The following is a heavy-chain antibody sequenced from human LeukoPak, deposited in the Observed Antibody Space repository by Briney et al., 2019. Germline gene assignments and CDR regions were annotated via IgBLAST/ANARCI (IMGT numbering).Heavy chain of an antibody. CDR2: IYYSGST. V-gene: IGHV4-39*01. Sequence: SETLSLTCTVSGGSMSPYHWGWIRQPPGKGLEWIGSIYYSGSTYYNPSLKSRVTISVDTSKNQFSLKLSSVTAADTAVYYCARPHPNWFDPWGQGTLVTVSS. J-gene: IGHJ5*02. CDR3: ARPHPNWFDP. CDR1: GGSMSPYH.